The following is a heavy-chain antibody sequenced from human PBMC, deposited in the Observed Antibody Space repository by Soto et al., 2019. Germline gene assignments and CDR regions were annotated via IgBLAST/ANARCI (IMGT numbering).Heavy chain of an antibody. D-gene: IGHD3-3*01. CDR2: ISYDGSNK. CDR3: ARVPTIFGVVIPYYFDY. Sequence: GGSLRLSCAASGFTFSSYAMHWVRQAPGKGLEWVAVISYDGSNKYYADSVKGRFTISRDNSKNTLYLQMNSLRAEDTAVYYCARVPTIFGVVIPYYFDYWGQGTLVTVSS. CDR1: GFTFSSYA. J-gene: IGHJ4*02. V-gene: IGHV3-30-3*01.